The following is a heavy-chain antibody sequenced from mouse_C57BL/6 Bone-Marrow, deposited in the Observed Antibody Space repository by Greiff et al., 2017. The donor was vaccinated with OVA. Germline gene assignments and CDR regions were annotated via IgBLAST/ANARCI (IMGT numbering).Heavy chain of an antibody. J-gene: IGHJ1*03. D-gene: IGHD1-1*02. CDR2: IHPNNGST. V-gene: IGHV1-64*01. Sequence: QVQLQQPGAELVKPGASVKLSCKASGYTFTSYWMHWVKQRPGQGLEWIGMIHPNNGSTNYHEKFKSKATLTVDKSSSTAYMQLSSLTSEDSAVYYCAKCYYDGRRGYFDDWGTGTTVTVSS. CDR3: AKCYYDGRRGYFDD. CDR1: GYTFTSYW.